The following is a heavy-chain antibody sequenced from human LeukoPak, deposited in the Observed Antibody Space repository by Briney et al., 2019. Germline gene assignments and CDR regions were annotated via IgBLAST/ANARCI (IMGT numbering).Heavy chain of an antibody. D-gene: IGHD2-2*01. J-gene: IGHJ4*02. CDR2: IYYSGST. Sequence: SETLSLTCTVSGGSISSGGYYWSWIRQHPGKGLEWIGYIYYSGSTYYNPSLKSRVTISVDTSKNQFSLKLSSVTAADTAVYYCAGTVVPADPYFDYWGQGTLVTVSS. V-gene: IGHV4-31*03. CDR3: AGTVVPADPYFDY. CDR1: GGSISSGGYY.